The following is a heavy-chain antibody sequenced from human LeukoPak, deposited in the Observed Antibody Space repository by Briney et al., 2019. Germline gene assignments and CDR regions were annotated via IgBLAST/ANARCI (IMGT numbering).Heavy chain of an antibody. D-gene: IGHD3-3*01. Sequence: GESLKISCKGSGYSFTSYWIGWVRQMPGKGLEWMGIIYPGDSDTRYSPSFQGQVTISADKSISTAYLQWSSLKASDTAMYYCARVLRFLEWFHGMDVWGQGTTVTVSS. J-gene: IGHJ6*02. CDR3: ARVLRFLEWFHGMDV. CDR1: GYSFTSYW. CDR2: IYPGDSDT. V-gene: IGHV5-51*01.